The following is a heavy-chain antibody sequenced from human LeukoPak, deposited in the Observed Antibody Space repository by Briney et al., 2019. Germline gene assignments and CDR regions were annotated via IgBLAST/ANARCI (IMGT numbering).Heavy chain of an antibody. V-gene: IGHV1-8*01. Sequence: ASVKVSCKASGYTFTSYDINWVRQATGQGLEWMGWMNPNSGNTGYAQKFQGRVTMTRNTSISTAYMELSSLRSEDTAVYYCARGSLNWNGNYYYYYMDVWGKGTTVTVSS. CDR2: MNPNSGNT. D-gene: IGHD1-1*01. CDR1: GYTFTSYD. J-gene: IGHJ6*03. CDR3: ARGSLNWNGNYYYYYMDV.